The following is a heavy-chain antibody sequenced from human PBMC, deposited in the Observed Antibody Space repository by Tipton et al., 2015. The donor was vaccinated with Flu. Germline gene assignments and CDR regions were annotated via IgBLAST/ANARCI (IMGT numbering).Heavy chain of an antibody. J-gene: IGHJ6*03. Sequence: SLRLSCAASGFTFSSYAMSWVRQAPGKGLEWVSAISGSGGSTYYADSVKGRFTISRDNSKNTLYLQMNSLRAEDTAVYYCAKGGQPYYYYYYMDVWGKGTTVTVSS. CDR3: AKGGQPYYYYYYMDV. CDR1: GFTFSSYA. V-gene: IGHV3-23*01. D-gene: IGHD3-16*01. CDR2: ISGSGGST.